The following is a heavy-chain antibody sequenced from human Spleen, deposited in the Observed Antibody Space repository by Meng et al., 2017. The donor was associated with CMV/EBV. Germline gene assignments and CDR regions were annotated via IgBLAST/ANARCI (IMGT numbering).Heavy chain of an antibody. V-gene: IGHV4-39*07. Sequence: SETLSLTCTVSGGSISSSSYYWGWIRQPPGKGLEWIGSIYYSGSTYYNPSLKSRVTISVDTSKNQFSLKLTSVTAADTAMYYCARDVRGRTGDSWGQGTLVTVSS. D-gene: IGHD7-27*01. CDR3: ARDVRGRTGDS. J-gene: IGHJ4*02. CDR1: GGSISSSSYY. CDR2: IYYSGST.